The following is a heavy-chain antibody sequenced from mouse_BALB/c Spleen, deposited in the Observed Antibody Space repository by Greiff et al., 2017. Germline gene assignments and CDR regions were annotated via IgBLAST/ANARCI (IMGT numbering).Heavy chain of an antibody. Sequence: QVQLQQSGPGLVAPSQSLSITCTVSGFSLTSYGVHWVRQPPGKGLEWLGVIWAGGSTNYNSALMSRLSISKDNSKSQVFLKMNSLQTDDTAMYYCAREEYGKGRDAMDYWGQGTSVTVSS. J-gene: IGHJ4*01. CDR2: IWAGGST. D-gene: IGHD2-10*02. V-gene: IGHV2-9*02. CDR1: GFSLTSYG. CDR3: AREEYGKGRDAMDY.